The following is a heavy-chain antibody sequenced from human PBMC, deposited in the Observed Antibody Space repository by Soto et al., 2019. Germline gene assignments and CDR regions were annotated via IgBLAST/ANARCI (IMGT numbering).Heavy chain of an antibody. V-gene: IGHV3-30*04. J-gene: IGHJ4*02. CDR1: GFTFNSLS. CDR2: ISHDGRVT. Sequence: QVQLVESGGGMVQPGTSLRLSCAASGFTFNSLSLHWVRQRPDKGLEWVAVISHDGRVTFYADFVKGRFTVSRDNSKNTISLQVNSLRAEYTAVYYCAREPYGDSQYFDYWGQGTLVTVSS. CDR3: AREPYGDSQYFDY. D-gene: IGHD2-21*02.